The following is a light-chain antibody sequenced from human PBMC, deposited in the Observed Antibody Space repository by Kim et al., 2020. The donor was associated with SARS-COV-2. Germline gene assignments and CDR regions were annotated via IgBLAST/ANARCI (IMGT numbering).Light chain of an antibody. V-gene: IGKV3-20*01. J-gene: IGKJ2*01. CDR2: GAS. Sequence: EILLTQSPGTLSLSPGERATLSCRASQSVSSSDLAWYQQKPGQAPRLLIYGASSRATGIPDRFSGSGSGTDFTLTISRLEPEDFAVYYCQQYGNSPPNTFGQGTKLEI. CDR1: QSVSSSD. CDR3: QQYGNSPPNT.